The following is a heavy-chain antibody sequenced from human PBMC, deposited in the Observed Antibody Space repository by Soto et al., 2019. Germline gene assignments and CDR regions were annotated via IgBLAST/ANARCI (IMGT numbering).Heavy chain of an antibody. J-gene: IGHJ5*02. CDR3: ARVRTDYDFWSGYYTPWFDP. CDR2: INPSGGST. D-gene: IGHD3-3*01. Sequence: ASVKVSCRASGYTFTSYYMHWVRQAPGQGLEWMGIINPSGGSTSYAQKFQGRVTMTRDTSTSTVYMELSSLRSEDTAVYYCARVRTDYDFWSGYYTPWFDPWGQGTLVTVS. V-gene: IGHV1-46*01. CDR1: GYTFTSYY.